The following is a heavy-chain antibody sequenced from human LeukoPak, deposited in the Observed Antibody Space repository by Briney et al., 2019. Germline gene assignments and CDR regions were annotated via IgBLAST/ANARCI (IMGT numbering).Heavy chain of an antibody. V-gene: IGHV3-21*01. J-gene: IGHJ4*02. CDR2: ISSSSTYT. Sequence: GGSLRLSCAASGFTFSSYNMNWVRQAPGKRLEWVSSISSSSTYTYYADSVKGRFTISRDNAKNSLYLQMNSLRAEDTAVYYCARAISMVRGVDYWGQGTLVTASS. CDR1: GFTFSSYN. CDR3: ARAISMVRGVDY. D-gene: IGHD3-10*01.